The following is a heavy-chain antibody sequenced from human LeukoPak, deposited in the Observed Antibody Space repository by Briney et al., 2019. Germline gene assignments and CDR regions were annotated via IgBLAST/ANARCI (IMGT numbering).Heavy chain of an antibody. CDR3: ARGYFFGYYYMDV. V-gene: IGHV4-34*01. CDR2: INHSGST. D-gene: IGHD2/OR15-2a*01. Sequence: SETLSLTCAVYGGSFSGYYWSWIRQPPGKGLEWIGEINHSGSTNYNPSLKGRVTISVDTSKNQFSLKLSSVTAADTAVYYCARGYFFGYYYMDVWGKGTTVTVSS. J-gene: IGHJ6*03. CDR1: GGSFSGYY.